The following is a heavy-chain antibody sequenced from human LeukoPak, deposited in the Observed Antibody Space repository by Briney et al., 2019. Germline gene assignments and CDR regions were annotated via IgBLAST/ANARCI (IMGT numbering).Heavy chain of an antibody. Sequence: ESLRISCLGIRYTFTISSIGWVRQLPGKCLEWMAIIYAGNSDTKYSPSFQGQVSISTDRSISTAYLQWSSLQASDTAIYFCAILNHPDGRVYWGQGTLVTVPS. V-gene: IGHV5-51*01. CDR3: AILNHPDGRVY. CDR1: RYTFTISS. J-gene: IGHJ4*02. D-gene: IGHD5-24*01. CDR2: IYAGNSDT.